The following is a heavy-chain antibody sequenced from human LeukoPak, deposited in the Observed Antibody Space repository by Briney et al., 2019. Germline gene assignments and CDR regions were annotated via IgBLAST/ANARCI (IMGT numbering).Heavy chain of an antibody. D-gene: IGHD3-16*02. Sequence: GGSLRLSCAASGFTLRSCVMSCGRHGPRQGVEWGSTITTAGGSTYFADSVKGRFTFSKDNSKNRLYLQLNGLRAEDTAVYYCAKDYRDLDDWGQGTLVTVSS. V-gene: IGHV3-23*01. J-gene: IGHJ4*02. CDR2: ITTAGGST. CDR3: AKDYRDLDD. CDR1: GFTLRSCV.